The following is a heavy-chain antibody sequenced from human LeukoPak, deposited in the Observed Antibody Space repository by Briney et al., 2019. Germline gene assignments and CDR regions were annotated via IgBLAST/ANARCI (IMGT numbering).Heavy chain of an antibody. CDR3: ARMMTDFDGSGHDIQRGAFDI. CDR2: ISYDGRYQ. Sequence: GGSLRLSCAASGFTFNRYRMHWVRQAPGKGLEWVAVISYDGRYQFYADSVKGRFTVSRDNSKNTLFLQMNSLRAEDTAVYHCARMMTDFDGSGHDIQRGAFDIWGQGTMVTVS. D-gene: IGHD3-22*01. V-gene: IGHV3-30*04. CDR1: GFTFNRYR. J-gene: IGHJ3*02.